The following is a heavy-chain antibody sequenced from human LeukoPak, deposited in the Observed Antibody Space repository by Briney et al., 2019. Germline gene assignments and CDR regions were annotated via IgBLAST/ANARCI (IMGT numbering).Heavy chain of an antibody. D-gene: IGHD3-10*01. V-gene: IGHV3-30-3*01. CDR2: ISYDGSNK. J-gene: IGHJ6*02. Sequence: RRSLRLSCAASGFTFSSNSMHWVRQAPGKGLEWVAVISYDGSNKYYADSVKGRFTISRDNSKNTLYLQMNSLKTEDTAVYYCTRLLITMVRGSYYYGMDVWGQGTTVTVSS. CDR1: GFTFSSNS. CDR3: TRLLITMVRGSYYYGMDV.